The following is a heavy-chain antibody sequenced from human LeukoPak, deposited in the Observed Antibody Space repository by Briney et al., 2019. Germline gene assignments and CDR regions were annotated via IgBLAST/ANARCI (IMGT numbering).Heavy chain of an antibody. Sequence: SETLSLTCTVSGGSISSRSYYWGWIRQPPGKGREWIGSIYYSGSTYYNPSLKSRVTISVDTSKNQFSLKLSSVNAADTAVYYCARQGTSYSNYGYWGQGTLVTVSS. CDR3: ARQGTSYSNYGY. V-gene: IGHV4-39*01. D-gene: IGHD4-11*01. CDR2: IYYSGST. J-gene: IGHJ4*02. CDR1: GGSISSRSYY.